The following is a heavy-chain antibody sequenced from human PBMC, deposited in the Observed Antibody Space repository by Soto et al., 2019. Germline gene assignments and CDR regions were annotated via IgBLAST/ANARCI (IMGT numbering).Heavy chain of an antibody. CDR2: ISSSSSYI. V-gene: IGHV3-21*01. CDR3: ARDPYCSGGSCFPDNWFNP. CDR1: GFTFSSYS. D-gene: IGHD2-15*01. Sequence: PGGSLRLSCAASGFTFSSYSMNWVRQAPGKGLEWVSSISSSSSYIYYADSVKGRFTISRDNAKNSLYLQMNSLRAEDTAVYYCARDPYCSGGSCFPDNWFNPWGQGTLVTVSS. J-gene: IGHJ5*02.